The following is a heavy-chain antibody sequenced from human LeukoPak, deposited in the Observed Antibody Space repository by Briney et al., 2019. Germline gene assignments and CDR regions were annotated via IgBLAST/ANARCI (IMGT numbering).Heavy chain of an antibody. V-gene: IGHV3-23*01. J-gene: IGHJ4*02. CDR2: ISGSGGST. CDR1: GFTFSSYA. D-gene: IGHD3-9*01. Sequence: PGGSLRLPCAASGFTFSSYAMSWVRQAPGKGLEWVSAISGSGGSTYYADSVKGRFTISRDNSKNTLYLQMNSLRAEDTAVYYCAKRPTDYDILTEDDYWGQGTLVTVSS. CDR3: AKRPTDYDILTEDDY.